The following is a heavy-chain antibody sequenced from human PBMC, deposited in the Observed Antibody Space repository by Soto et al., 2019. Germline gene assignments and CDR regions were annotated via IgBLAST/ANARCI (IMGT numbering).Heavy chain of an antibody. Sequence: PSETLSLSGTVSGGSISSSSYYWGWIRQPPGKGLEWIGSIYYSGSTYYNPSLKSRVTISVDTSKNQFSLKLSSVTAADTAVYYCACIFSGGYGYGFYYYGMDVWGQGTTVT. CDR1: GGSISSSSYY. CDR3: ACIFSGGYGYGFYYYGMDV. D-gene: IGHD5-18*01. J-gene: IGHJ6*02. CDR2: IYYSGST. V-gene: IGHV4-39*01.